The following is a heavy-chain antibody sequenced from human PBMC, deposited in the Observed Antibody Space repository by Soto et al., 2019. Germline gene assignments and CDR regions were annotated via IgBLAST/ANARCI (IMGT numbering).Heavy chain of an antibody. V-gene: IGHV4-59*02. CDR3: ARVGEHYDFWSGRSTKFYFDY. D-gene: IGHD3-3*01. Sequence: SETLSLTCTVSGGSVSSYYWSWIRQPPGKGLEWIGYIYYDGTINYNPSLKSRVTISIDTSMNQFSLKLSSVTAADTAVYYCARVGEHYDFWSGRSTKFYFDYWGQGTQVTVSS. J-gene: IGHJ4*02. CDR2: IYYDGTI. CDR1: GGSVSSYY.